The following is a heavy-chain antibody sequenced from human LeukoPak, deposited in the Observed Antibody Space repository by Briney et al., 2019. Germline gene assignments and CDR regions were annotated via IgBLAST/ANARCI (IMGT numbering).Heavy chain of an antibody. Sequence: PSETLSLTCAVYGGSFSGYYWSWIRQPPGKGLEWIGEINHSGSTNYNPSLKSRVTISVDTSKNQFSLKLSSVTAADTAVYYCARAVGTTGDTYYYYGMDVWGQGTTVTVS. J-gene: IGHJ6*02. CDR1: GGSFSGYY. CDR3: ARAVGTTGDTYYYYGMDV. CDR2: INHSGST. D-gene: IGHD1-7*01. V-gene: IGHV4-34*01.